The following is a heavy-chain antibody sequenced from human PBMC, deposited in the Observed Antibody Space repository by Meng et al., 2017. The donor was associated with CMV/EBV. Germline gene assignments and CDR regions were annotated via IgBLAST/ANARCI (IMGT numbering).Heavy chain of an antibody. CDR1: GFTFSSYW. J-gene: IGHJ5*02. CDR3: ARTGVFSRGKVVWFDP. V-gene: IGHV3-74*01. D-gene: IGHD1-14*01. Sequence: GESLKISCAASGFTFSSYWMHWVRQAPGKGLVWVSRINSDGSSTSYADSVKGRFTISRGNAKNTLYLQMNSLRAEDTAVYYCARTGVFSRGKVVWFDPWGQGTLVTVSS. CDR2: INSDGSST.